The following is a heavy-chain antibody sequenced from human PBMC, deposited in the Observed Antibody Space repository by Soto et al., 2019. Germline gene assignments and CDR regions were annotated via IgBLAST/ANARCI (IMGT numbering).Heavy chain of an antibody. CDR2: INHSGST. Sequence: NPSETLSLTCAVYGGSFSDYSWTWIRQPPGKGLEWIGEINHSGSTYYNLSLKSRVTISVDTSKNQFSLKLSSVTAADTAVYYCARSRGGYFDYWGQGTLVTVSS. D-gene: IGHD3-16*01. J-gene: IGHJ4*02. CDR1: GGSFSDYS. CDR3: ARSRGGYFDY. V-gene: IGHV4-34*01.